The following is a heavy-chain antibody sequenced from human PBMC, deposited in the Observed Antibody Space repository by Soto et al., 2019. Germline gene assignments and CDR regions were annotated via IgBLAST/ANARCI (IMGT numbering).Heavy chain of an antibody. J-gene: IGHJ4*02. CDR3: ARDYRNYDILTGYFYFDY. Sequence: GGSLRLSCAASGFTFSSYAMSWVRQAPGKGLEWVSAISGSGGSTYYADSVKGRFTISRDNSKNTLYLQMNSLRAEDTAVYYSARDYRNYDILTGYFYFDYWGQGTLVTVSS. V-gene: IGHV3-23*01. CDR2: ISGSGGST. D-gene: IGHD3-9*01. CDR1: GFTFSSYA.